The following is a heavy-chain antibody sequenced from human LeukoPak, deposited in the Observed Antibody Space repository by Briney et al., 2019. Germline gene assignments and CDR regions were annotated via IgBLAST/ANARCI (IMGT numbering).Heavy chain of an antibody. D-gene: IGHD4-17*01. V-gene: IGHV3-53*04. J-gene: IGHJ6*02. CDR1: GFTVISTY. CDR3: ASPRYGDFDGMDV. Sequence: GGSLRLSCAASGFTVISTYMSWVRQAPGKGLEWVSVIHTDGATYYADSVKGRFTISRHSSKNLLCLQMSSLRPEDTAVYYCASPRYGDFDGMDVWGQGTTVTVSS. CDR2: IHTDGAT.